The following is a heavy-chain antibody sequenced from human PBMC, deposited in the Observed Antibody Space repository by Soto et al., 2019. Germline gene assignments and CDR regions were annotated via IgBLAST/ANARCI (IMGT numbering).Heavy chain of an antibody. CDR3: ARGNRYSSSRSNWLDP. Sequence: ASVKVSCKASGYTFTGYYMHWVRQAPGQGLEWMGWINPNSGGTNYAQKFQGWATMTRDTSISTAYMELSRLRSDDTAVYYCARGNRYSSSRSNWLDPWGQGTLVTVSS. CDR2: INPNSGGT. CDR1: GYTFTGYY. J-gene: IGHJ5*02. V-gene: IGHV1-2*04. D-gene: IGHD6-6*01.